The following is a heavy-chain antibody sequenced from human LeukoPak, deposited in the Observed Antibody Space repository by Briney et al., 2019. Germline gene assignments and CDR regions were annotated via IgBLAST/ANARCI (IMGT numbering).Heavy chain of an antibody. Sequence: SETLSLTCTVSGGSISTYYWGWIRQPPGRGLEWIGSIYYSGSTYYNPSLKSRVTISVDTSKNQFSLKLSSVTAADTAVYYCARQGQWLVEYFQHWGQGTLVTVSS. CDR2: IYYSGST. J-gene: IGHJ1*01. V-gene: IGHV4-39*01. D-gene: IGHD6-19*01. CDR3: ARQGQWLVEYFQH. CDR1: GGSISTYY.